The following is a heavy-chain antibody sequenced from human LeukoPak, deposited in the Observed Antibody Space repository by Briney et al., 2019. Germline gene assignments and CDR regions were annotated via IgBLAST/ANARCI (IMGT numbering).Heavy chain of an antibody. V-gene: IGHV1-69*04. D-gene: IGHD2-2*02. CDR3: ARGGVVPAAILNY. CDR2: IIPILGIA. J-gene: IGHJ4*02. Sequence: SVKVSCKASGGTFSSYAISWVRQAPGQGLEWMGRIIPILGIANYAQKFQGRVTITADKSTSTAYMELSSLRSEDTAVYYCARGGVVPAAILNYWGQGTLVTVSS. CDR1: GGTFSSYA.